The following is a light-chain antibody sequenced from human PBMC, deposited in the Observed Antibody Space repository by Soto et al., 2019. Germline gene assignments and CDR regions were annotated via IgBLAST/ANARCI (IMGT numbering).Light chain of an antibody. Sequence: QSVLTQPPSASGSPGQSVTISCTGTSSDVGGYNYVSCYQQYPGRAPKLMIYEVTKRPSGVPDRFSGSKSGNTASLTVSGLQAEYEADYYCSSYAASNNFYFVFGGGTKVTVL. CDR2: EVT. CDR1: SSDVGGYNY. J-gene: IGLJ3*02. V-gene: IGLV2-8*01. CDR3: SSYAASNNFYFV.